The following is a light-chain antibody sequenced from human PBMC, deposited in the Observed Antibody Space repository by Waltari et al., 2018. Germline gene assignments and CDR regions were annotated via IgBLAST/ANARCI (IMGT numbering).Light chain of an antibody. CDR3: MQGTHWPYT. Sequence: DVVMTQSPLSLPVTLGPPASISCRSSQSLVYRDGNTFLHWFQQRPGQSPRRLIYTVSNRDSGVPDRFSGSGSGTDFTLKITSVEAEDVGVYYCMQGTHWPYTFGQGTKLEIK. V-gene: IGKV2-30*01. CDR2: TVS. CDR1: QSLVYRDGNTF. J-gene: IGKJ2*01.